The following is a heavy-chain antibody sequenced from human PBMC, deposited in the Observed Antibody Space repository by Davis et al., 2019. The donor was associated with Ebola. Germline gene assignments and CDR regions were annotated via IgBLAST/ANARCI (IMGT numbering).Heavy chain of an antibody. CDR3: VAGSLYYYYGMDV. D-gene: IGHD6-19*01. V-gene: IGHV4-4*02. Sequence: SETLSLTCAVSGGSISSSNWWSWVRQPPGEGLEWIGEIYHSGSTNYNPSLKSRVTISVDKSKNQFSLKLSSVTAADTAVYYAVAGSLYYYYGMDVWGQGTTVTVSS. J-gene: IGHJ6*02. CDR1: GGSISSSNW. CDR2: IYHSGST.